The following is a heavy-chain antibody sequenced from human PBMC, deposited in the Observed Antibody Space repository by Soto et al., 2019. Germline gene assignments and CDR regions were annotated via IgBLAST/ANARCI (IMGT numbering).Heavy chain of an antibody. J-gene: IGHJ3*02. CDR1: GFAFSSHP. CDR2: ISDGGDLT. CDR3: ARRVIGSSRAFDI. Sequence: VQLLESGGGLAQPGGSLRLSCAASGFAFSSHPMSWVRQAPEKGLEWVSGISDGGDLTYNADSVKGRFTISRDNSKDTLYLQMNSLRAEDTXXXXCARRVIGSSRAFDIWGQGTMVTVSS. V-gene: IGHV3-23*01. D-gene: IGHD3-10*01.